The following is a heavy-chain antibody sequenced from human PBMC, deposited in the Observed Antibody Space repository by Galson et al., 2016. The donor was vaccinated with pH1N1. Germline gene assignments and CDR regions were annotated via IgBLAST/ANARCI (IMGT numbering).Heavy chain of an antibody. Sequence: LSLTCTVSGGSISSSSYYWGWIRQPPGKGLEWIGSIYYSGSTNYNPSLKSRVTISVDTSKNQFSLKLSSGTAADTAVYYCASAYCGGDCHILDYWGQGTLVTVSS. CDR1: GGSISSSSYY. V-gene: IGHV4-39*01. CDR2: IYYSGST. D-gene: IGHD2-21*01. J-gene: IGHJ4*02. CDR3: ASAYCGGDCHILDY.